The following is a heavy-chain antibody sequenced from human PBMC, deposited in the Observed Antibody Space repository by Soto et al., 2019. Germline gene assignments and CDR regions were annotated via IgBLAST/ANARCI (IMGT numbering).Heavy chain of an antibody. CDR3: AKGPDSSTWYIYWYFDL. J-gene: IGHJ2*01. V-gene: IGHV3-23*01. D-gene: IGHD6-13*01. CDR1: GFSFSTNA. Sequence: EVHLLESGGGLVQPGGSLRLSCAASGFSFSTNAMTWVRQAPGKGLEWVSAISGTGGNTYYADSVKGRFTISRDNSKNTLYLQMNSLRAEDTAVYYCAKGPDSSTWYIYWYFDLWGRGTLVTVSS. CDR2: ISGTGGNT.